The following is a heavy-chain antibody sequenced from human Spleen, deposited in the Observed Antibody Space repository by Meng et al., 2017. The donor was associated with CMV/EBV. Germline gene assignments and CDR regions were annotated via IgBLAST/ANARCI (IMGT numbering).Heavy chain of an antibody. Sequence: GGSLRLSCAASGFTFSGYAMHWVRQAPGKGLDWVAVISYDGSNKYYGDSVKGRFTISRDNSKNTLFLQMNSLRPEDTAVYYCARTDQTWIRVGGYYYYGMDVWGQGTTVTVSS. CDR3: ARTDQTWIRVGGYYYYGMDV. D-gene: IGHD1-26*01. CDR2: ISYDGSNK. CDR1: GFTFSGYA. J-gene: IGHJ6*02. V-gene: IGHV3-30*04.